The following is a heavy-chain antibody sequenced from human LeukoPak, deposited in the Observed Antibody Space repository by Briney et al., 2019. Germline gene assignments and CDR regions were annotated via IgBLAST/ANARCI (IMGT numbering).Heavy chain of an antibody. J-gene: IGHJ5*02. CDR3: AREGTAGTDLNWFDP. CDR1: GGSISSYY. Sequence: SETLSLTCTVSGGSISSYYWSWIRQPPGKGLEWIGYISYSGSTNFNPSLKSRVTISVDTSKNQFSLKLSSVTAADTAVYYCAREGTAGTDLNWFDPWGQGTLVTVSS. CDR2: ISYSGST. V-gene: IGHV4-59*01. D-gene: IGHD1-1*01.